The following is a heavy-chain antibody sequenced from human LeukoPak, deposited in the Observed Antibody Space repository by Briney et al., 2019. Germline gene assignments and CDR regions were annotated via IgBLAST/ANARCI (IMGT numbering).Heavy chain of an antibody. V-gene: IGHV3-30*03. D-gene: IGHD3-10*01. CDR3: ARDLHYYGSIWFDP. CDR2: ISYDGSNY. Sequence: PGRSLRLSCAASGFTFSTYGMHWVRQAPGKGLEWVAVISYDGSNYYYADSVKGRFTISRDNAKNSLYLQMNSLRAEDTAVYYCARDLHYYGSIWFDPWGQGTLVTVSS. J-gene: IGHJ5*02. CDR1: GFTFSTYG.